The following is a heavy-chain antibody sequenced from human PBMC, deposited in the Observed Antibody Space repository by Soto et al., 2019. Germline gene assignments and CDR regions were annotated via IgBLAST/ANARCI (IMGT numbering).Heavy chain of an antibody. J-gene: IGHJ6*02. Sequence: QVQLVQSGAEVKKPGSSVKVSCKASGGTFSSYAISWVRQAPGQGLEWMGGIIPIFGTANYAQKFQGRVTITGDESTSTAYMELGSLRSEDTAVYYCARQGFAAGPMGYYGMDVWGQGTTVTVSS. CDR3: ARQGFAAGPMGYYGMDV. D-gene: IGHD6-13*01. CDR2: IIPIFGTA. CDR1: GGTFSSYA. V-gene: IGHV1-69*01.